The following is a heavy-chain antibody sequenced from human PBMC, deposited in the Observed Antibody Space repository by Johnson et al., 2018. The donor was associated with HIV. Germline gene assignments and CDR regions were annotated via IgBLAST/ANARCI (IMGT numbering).Heavy chain of an antibody. D-gene: IGHD3-22*01. CDR3: AKRGSTMIGGAGAFDI. Sequence: EVQLVESGGGVVRPGGSLRLSCAASGFNFDDDGMSWVRQAPGKGLEWVSAISGSGGSTYYADSVKGRFTISRDNSKNTLYLQMNSLRAEDTAVYYCAKRGSTMIGGAGAFDIWGQGTMVTVSS. V-gene: IGHV3-23*04. CDR1: GFNFDDDG. CDR2: ISGSGGST. J-gene: IGHJ3*02.